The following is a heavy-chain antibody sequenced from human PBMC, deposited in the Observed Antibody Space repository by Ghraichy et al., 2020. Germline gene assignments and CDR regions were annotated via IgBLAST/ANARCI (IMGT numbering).Heavy chain of an antibody. CDR3: TRGVGVGDTPLGDY. CDR1: GFTFSTYW. D-gene: IGHD1-26*01. J-gene: IGHJ4*02. V-gene: IGHV3-74*01. CDR2: INSDESTT. Sequence: GGSLRLSCAASGFTFSTYWMHWVRQVPGKGPVWVSRINSDESTTGYADSVKGRFIISRDNAKNTVYLQMNSLRVEDTAVYYCTRGVGVGDTPLGDYWGQGTLVTVSS.